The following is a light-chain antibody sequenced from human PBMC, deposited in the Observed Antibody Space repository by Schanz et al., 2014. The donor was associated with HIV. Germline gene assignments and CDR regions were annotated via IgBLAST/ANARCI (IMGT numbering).Light chain of an antibody. CDR2: GVT. CDR1: SADIGSYNY. V-gene: IGLV2-14*03. J-gene: IGLJ2*01. CDR3: SSFTRGTTPVI. Sequence: QSALTQPASASGSPGRSVTFSCTGTSADIGSYNYVSWYQHPPGKAPKLLIYGVTDRPSGVSNRFSGSKSGNTASLTISGLQAEDEAVYYCSSFTRGTTPVIFGGGTKVTVL.